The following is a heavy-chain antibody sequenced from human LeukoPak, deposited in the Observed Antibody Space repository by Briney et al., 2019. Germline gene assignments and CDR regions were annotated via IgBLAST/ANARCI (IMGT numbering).Heavy chain of an antibody. CDR2: IIPIFGTA. V-gene: IGHV1-69*13. J-gene: IGHJ4*02. CDR1: GGTFISYA. Sequence: ASVKVSCKASGGTFISYAISWVRQAPGQGLEWMGGIIPIFGTANYAQKFQGRVTTTADESTSTAYMELSSLRSEDTAVYYCARDPRYIYHSGGYFPQYFDSWGQGTLVTVSS. CDR3: ARDPRYIYHSGGYFPQYFDS. D-gene: IGHD3-22*01.